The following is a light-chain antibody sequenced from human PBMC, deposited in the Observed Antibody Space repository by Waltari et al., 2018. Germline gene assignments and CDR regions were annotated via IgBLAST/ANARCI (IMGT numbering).Light chain of an antibody. CDR3: QQYNHWPPIT. CDR1: QNINNN. Sequence: TQSPATLSVSPGGTASLSCRASQNINNNLAWYQQKPGLAPRLLIYDASTRATCIPPRFSGTGSGTDFTLTITSLQSDDFTVYFCQQYNHWPPITFGQGTRLDVK. V-gene: IGKV3D-15*01. CDR2: DAS. J-gene: IGKJ5*01.